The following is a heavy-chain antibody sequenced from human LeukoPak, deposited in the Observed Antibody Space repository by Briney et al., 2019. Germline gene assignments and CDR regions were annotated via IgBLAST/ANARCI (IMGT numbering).Heavy chain of an antibody. Sequence: SETLSLTCTVSGGFISTYYWSWIRQPPGKGLEWIGYIHYSGGTNYNPSLKSRVTISVDTSKNQLSLKLRSVTAADTAVYYCARADGRVAAADYWGQGTLVTVSS. V-gene: IGHV4-59*01. D-gene: IGHD6-13*01. J-gene: IGHJ4*02. CDR2: IHYSGGT. CDR1: GGFISTYY. CDR3: ARADGRVAAADY.